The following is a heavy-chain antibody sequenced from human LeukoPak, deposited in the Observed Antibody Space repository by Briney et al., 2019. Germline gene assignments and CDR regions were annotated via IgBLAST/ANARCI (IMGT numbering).Heavy chain of an antibody. D-gene: IGHD6-6*01. CDR2: ISGSGGST. J-gene: IGHJ4*02. CDR3: ANKEIHSSSSPDY. Sequence: GGSLRLSCAASGFTFSSYAMSWVRQAPGKGLEWVSAISGSGGSTYYADSVKGRFTISRDNSKNTLYLQMNSLSAEDTAVYYCANKEIHSSSSPDYWGQGTLVTVSS. V-gene: IGHV3-23*01. CDR1: GFTFSSYA.